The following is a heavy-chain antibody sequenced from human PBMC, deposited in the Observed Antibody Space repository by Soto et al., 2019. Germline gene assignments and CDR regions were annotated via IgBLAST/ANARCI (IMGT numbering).Heavy chain of an antibody. D-gene: IGHD1-1*01. CDR1: GGSISSGGYY. V-gene: IGHV4-39*07. J-gene: IGHJ4*02. Sequence: LSQTLSLTCTLFGGSISSGGYYWGWVRNPPGKGLECIGSIYHSGNTYYTPSLKSRVPISLDPSTNQSSLNLTSGTAADPAMYYCASGKLPGRGSFHYWGQGTLVTVTS. CDR2: IYHSGNT. CDR3: ASGKLPGRGSFHY.